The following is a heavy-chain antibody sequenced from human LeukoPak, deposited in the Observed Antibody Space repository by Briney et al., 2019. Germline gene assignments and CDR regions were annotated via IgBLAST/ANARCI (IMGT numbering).Heavy chain of an antibody. CDR2: ISSSDSTI. D-gene: IGHD4-23*01. CDR1: GFTFSSYE. J-gene: IGHJ4*02. V-gene: IGHV3-48*03. Sequence: GGSLRLSCAASGFTFSSYEMHWVRQAPGKGLEWVSYISSSDSTIYYADSVKGRFTISRDNAKSSLYLQMNSLRAEDTAVYYCVRDYDGSSPFDYWGQGTLVTVSS. CDR3: VRDYDGSSPFDY.